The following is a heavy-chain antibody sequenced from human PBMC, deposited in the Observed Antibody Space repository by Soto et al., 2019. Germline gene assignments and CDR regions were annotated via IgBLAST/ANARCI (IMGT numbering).Heavy chain of an antibody. CDR3: ASLGLYDYIWGSYRSNFDY. J-gene: IGHJ4*02. V-gene: IGHV3-7*01. CDR2: IKQDGSEK. D-gene: IGHD3-16*02. CDR1: GFTFSSYW. Sequence: EVQLVESGGGLVQPGGSLRLSCAASGFTFSSYWMSWVRQAPGKGLEWVANIKQDGSEKYYVDSVKGRFTISRDNAKNSLYLQINSLRAEDTAVYYCASLGLYDYIWGSYRSNFDYWGQGTLVTVSS.